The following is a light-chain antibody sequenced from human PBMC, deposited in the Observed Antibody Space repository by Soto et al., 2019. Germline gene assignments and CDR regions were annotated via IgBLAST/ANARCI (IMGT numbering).Light chain of an antibody. V-gene: IGLV2-14*03. CDR2: DVS. Sequence: QSALTRPASVSGSPGQSIAISCTGSSSDVGGYNYVSWYQQHSGKAPKLMIYDVSSRPSGVSDRFSGSKSGNTASLTISGLQAEDEAEYYCSSYTSSSTVIFGGGTKLTVL. CDR3: SSYTSSSTVI. J-gene: IGLJ2*01. CDR1: SSDVGGYNY.